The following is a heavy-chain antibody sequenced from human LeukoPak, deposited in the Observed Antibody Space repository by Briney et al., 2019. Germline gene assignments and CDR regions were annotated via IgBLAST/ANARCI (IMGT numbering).Heavy chain of an antibody. CDR3: ARDGARGNYYYYMDV. Sequence: GGSLRLSCAASGFTFSSYWMSWVRQAPGKGLEWVANIKQDGSEKYYVDSVKGRFTISRDNAKNSLYLQMNSLRAEDTAVYYCARDGARGNYYYYMDVWGKGTTVTVSS. CDR2: IKQDGSEK. D-gene: IGHD1-26*01. CDR1: GFTFSSYW. J-gene: IGHJ6*03. V-gene: IGHV3-7*01.